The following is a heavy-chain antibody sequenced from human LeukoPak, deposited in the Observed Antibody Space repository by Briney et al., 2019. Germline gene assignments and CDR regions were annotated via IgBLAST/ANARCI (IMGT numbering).Heavy chain of an antibody. CDR1: GFTFSSYA. CDR2: ISGSGGST. J-gene: IGHJ4*02. CDR3: AKLGSYYYDSSGYPFDY. V-gene: IGHV3-23*01. D-gene: IGHD3-22*01. Sequence: QPGGSLRLSCAASGFTFSSYAMSWVRQAPGKGLEWVSAISGSGGSTYYADSVKGRFTISRDNSKNTLYLQMNSLRAEDTAVYYCAKLGSYYYDSSGYPFDYWGQGTLVTVSS.